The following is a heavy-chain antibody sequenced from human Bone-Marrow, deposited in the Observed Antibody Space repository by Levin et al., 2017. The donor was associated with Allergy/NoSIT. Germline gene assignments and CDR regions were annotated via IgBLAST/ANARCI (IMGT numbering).Heavy chain of an antibody. CDR3: ARFGYTYGLDH. J-gene: IGHJ4*02. D-gene: IGHD5-18*01. CDR1: GESISSGDYS. Sequence: SQTLSLTCAVSGESISSGDYSWSWIRQPPGKGLEWLGHIYHGRATTYNPSLKSRVTISVDRSKNHFSLNLNSVTAADTAVYFCARFGYTYGLDHWGQGTLVTVSS. CDR2: IYHGRAT. V-gene: IGHV4-30-2*01.